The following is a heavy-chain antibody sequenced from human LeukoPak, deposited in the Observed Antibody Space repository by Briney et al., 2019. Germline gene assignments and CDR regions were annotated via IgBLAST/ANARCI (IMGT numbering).Heavy chain of an antibody. CDR1: GYTFTSYG. CDR3: TRGGYGDDAFDI. V-gene: IGHV1-18*01. J-gene: IGHJ3*02. D-gene: IGHD5-18*01. Sequence: ASVKVSCKSSGYTFTSYGISWVRQAPGQGLEGMGWISAYNGNTDYAQSLQGRVTMTTDTSTSTAYMALRSLRSDDTAVYYCTRGGYGDDAFDIWGQGTMVTVSS. CDR2: ISAYNGNT.